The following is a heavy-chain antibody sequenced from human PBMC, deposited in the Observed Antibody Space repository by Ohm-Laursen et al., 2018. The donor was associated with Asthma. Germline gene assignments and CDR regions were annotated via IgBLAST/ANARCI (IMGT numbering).Heavy chain of an antibody. Sequence: GTLSLTWTVSGGSISSYYWSWIRQPPGKGLEWIGYIYYSGSTNYNPSLKSRVTISVDTSKNQFSLKLSSVTAADTAVYYCARIRNDYGDYEFDYWGQGTLVTVSS. J-gene: IGHJ4*02. V-gene: IGHV4-59*01. D-gene: IGHD4-17*01. CDR3: ARIRNDYGDYEFDY. CDR2: IYYSGST. CDR1: GGSISSYY.